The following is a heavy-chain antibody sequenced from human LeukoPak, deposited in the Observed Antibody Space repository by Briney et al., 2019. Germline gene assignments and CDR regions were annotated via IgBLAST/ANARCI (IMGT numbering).Heavy chain of an antibody. D-gene: IGHD3-22*01. J-gene: IGHJ2*01. V-gene: IGHV4-39*07. Sequence: SETLSLTCTVSGGSISSSSYYWGWIRQPPGKGLEWIGSIYYSGSTYYNPSLKSRVTISVDTSKNQFSLKLSSVTAADTAVYYCARVEGGYDSSGYYPYWYFDLWGRGTLVTVSS. CDR2: IYYSGST. CDR1: GGSISSSSYY. CDR3: ARVEGGYDSSGYYPYWYFDL.